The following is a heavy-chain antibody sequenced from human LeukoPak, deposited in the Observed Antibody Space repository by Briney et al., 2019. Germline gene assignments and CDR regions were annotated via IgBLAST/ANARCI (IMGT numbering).Heavy chain of an antibody. V-gene: IGHV3-11*04. CDR2: ISSSGSTI. CDR3: ARDRIDSSGYDFDY. CDR1: GFTFSDYY. J-gene: IGHJ4*02. Sequence: GGSLRLSCAASGFTFSDYYMTWIRQAPGKGLEWVSYISSSGSTIYYADSVKGRFTISRDNAKNSLYLQMNSLRAEDTAVHYCARDRIDSSGYDFDYWGQGTLVTVSS. D-gene: IGHD3-22*01.